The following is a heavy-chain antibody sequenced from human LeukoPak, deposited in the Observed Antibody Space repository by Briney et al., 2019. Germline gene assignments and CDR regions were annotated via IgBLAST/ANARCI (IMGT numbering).Heavy chain of an antibody. CDR1: GYSFSRHW. V-gene: IGHV5-51*01. CDR3: ARRGDGSNYRYYFDS. CDR2: TYPGNSAGDSET. J-gene: IGHJ4*02. D-gene: IGHD5-24*01. Sequence: GESLKISCEASGYSFSRHWIGWVRQKPGKGLEWMGITYPGNSAGDSETRYSPALRGQVTMSVDTSINTAYLEWTSLQASDTAMYYCARRGDGSNYRYYFDSWGQGTLVTASS.